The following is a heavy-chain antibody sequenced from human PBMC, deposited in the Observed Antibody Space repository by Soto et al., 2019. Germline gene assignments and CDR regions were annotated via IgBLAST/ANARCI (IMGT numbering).Heavy chain of an antibody. J-gene: IGHJ4*02. CDR1: GFTFSSYS. CDR3: ARGPQYCSGGSCYPYYFDY. V-gene: IGHV3-21*01. CDR2: ISSSSSYI. D-gene: IGHD2-15*01. Sequence: GESLKISCAASGFTFSSYSMNWVRQAPGKGLEWVSSISSSSSYIYYADSVKGRFTISRDNAKNSLYLQMNSLRAEDTAVYYCARGPQYCSGGSCYPYYFDYWGQGTLVTVSS.